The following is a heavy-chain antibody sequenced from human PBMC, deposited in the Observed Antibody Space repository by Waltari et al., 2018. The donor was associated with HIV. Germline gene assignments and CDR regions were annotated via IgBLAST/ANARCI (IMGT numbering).Heavy chain of an antibody. D-gene: IGHD2-8*02. CDR1: GGTFSSYA. V-gene: IGHV1-69*01. Sequence: QVQLVQSGAEVKKPGSSVKVSCKASGGTFSSYAISWVRQAPGQGLEWMGGIIPIFGTANYAQKFQGRVTITADESTSTAYMELSSLRSEDTAVYYCARGPLPYCTGGVCSGYGMDVWGQGTTVTVSS. CDR2: IIPIFGTA. J-gene: IGHJ6*02. CDR3: ARGPLPYCTGGVCSGYGMDV.